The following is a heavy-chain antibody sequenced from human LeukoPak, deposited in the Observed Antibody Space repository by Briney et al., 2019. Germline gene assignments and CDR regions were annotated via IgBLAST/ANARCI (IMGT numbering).Heavy chain of an antibody. J-gene: IGHJ3*01. Sequence: PGGSLRLSCAASGFTFNDYYMTWIRQAPGKGLEWVSHISYSGAAIYTDSVKGRFTISRDNAKNSLYLQMNSLRAEDTAVYFCARRDDFDLWGQGTMVTVSS. CDR1: GFTFNDYY. V-gene: IGHV3-11*04. CDR3: ARRDDFDL. CDR2: ISYSGAAI.